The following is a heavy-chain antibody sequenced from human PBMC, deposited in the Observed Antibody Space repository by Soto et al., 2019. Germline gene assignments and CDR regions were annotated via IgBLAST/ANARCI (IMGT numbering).Heavy chain of an antibody. CDR3: AKDRTSNYGDYYFDY. J-gene: IGHJ4*02. Sequence: GGSLRLSCAASGFTFSSYGMHWVRQAPGKGLEWVAVISYDGSNKYYADSVKGRFTISRDNSKNTLYLQMNSLRAEDTAVYYCAKDRTSNYGDYYFDYWGQGTLVTVSS. V-gene: IGHV3-30*18. CDR2: ISYDGSNK. D-gene: IGHD4-17*01. CDR1: GFTFSSYG.